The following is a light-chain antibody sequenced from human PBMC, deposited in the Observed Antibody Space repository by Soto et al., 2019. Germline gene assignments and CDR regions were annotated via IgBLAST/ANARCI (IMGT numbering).Light chain of an antibody. CDR3: SSFAGNNNLV. CDR1: SSDVGGYNY. Sequence: QSALTQPPSASGSPGQSVTISCTGTSSDVGGYNYVSWYQQHPGKAPKLMIYEVSKRPSGVPDRFSGSKSGNTASLTVSGLQAEDEADYHCSSFAGNNNLVFGGGTKVTV. CDR2: EVS. V-gene: IGLV2-8*01. J-gene: IGLJ2*01.